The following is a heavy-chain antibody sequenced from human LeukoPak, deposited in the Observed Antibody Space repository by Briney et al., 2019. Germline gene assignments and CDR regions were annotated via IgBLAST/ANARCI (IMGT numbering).Heavy chain of an antibody. CDR2: INHSGST. Sequence: SETLSLTCAVYGGSFSGYYWSWIRQPPGKGLEWIGEINHSGSTNYDPSLKSRATISVDTSKNQFSLKLSSVTAADTAVYYCARGGIAVAGYYYYGMDVWGQGTTVTVSS. CDR1: GGSFSGYY. V-gene: IGHV4-34*01. D-gene: IGHD6-19*01. J-gene: IGHJ6*02. CDR3: ARGGIAVAGYYYYGMDV.